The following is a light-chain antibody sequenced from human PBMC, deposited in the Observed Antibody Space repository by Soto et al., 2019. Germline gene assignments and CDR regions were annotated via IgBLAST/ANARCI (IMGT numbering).Light chain of an antibody. V-gene: IGLV2-11*01. CDR1: SSDVGGYNY. J-gene: IGLJ2*01. CDR3: CSYAGSSTWV. CDR2: DVS. Sequence: QSALTQPRSVSGSPGQSVTISCTGTSSDVGGYNYVSWYQQHPGKAPKLMIYDVSKRPSGVPDRFSGSKSGNTASLTISGRQAEDEADYYCCSYAGSSTWVFGGGTKLTAL.